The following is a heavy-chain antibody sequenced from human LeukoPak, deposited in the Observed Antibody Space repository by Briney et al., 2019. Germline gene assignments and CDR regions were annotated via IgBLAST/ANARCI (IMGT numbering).Heavy chain of an antibody. CDR2: IIPIFGTA. V-gene: IGHV1-69*13. J-gene: IGHJ5*02. CDR1: GGTFSSYA. D-gene: IGHD2-2*02. CDR3: ASSVVPAAIAWFDP. Sequence: SVKVPCKASGGTFSSYAISWVRQAPGQGLEWMGGIIPIFGTANCAQKFQGRVTITADESTSTAYMELSSLRSEDTAVYYCASSVVPAAIAWFDPWGQGTLVTVSS.